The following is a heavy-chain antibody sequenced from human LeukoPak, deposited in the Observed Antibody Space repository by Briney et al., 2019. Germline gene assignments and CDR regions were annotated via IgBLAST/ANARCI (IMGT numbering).Heavy chain of an antibody. CDR3: AREFSPTTLLIDY. D-gene: IGHD1-26*01. V-gene: IGHV3-21*01. J-gene: IGHJ4*02. CDR2: ISSSSSYI. CDR1: GFTFSSYS. Sequence: PGGSLRLSCAASGFTFSSYSMNWVRQAPGKGLEWVSSISSSSSYIYYADSVKGRLTISRDNAKNSLYLQMNSLRAEDTAVYYCAREFSPTTLLIDYWGQGTLVTVSS.